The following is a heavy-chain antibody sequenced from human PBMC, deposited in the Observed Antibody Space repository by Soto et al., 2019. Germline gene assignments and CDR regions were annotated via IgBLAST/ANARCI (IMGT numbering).Heavy chain of an antibody. D-gene: IGHD3-3*01. V-gene: IGHV3-15*01. CDR1: GFPFSNAW. CDR3: TTALRFLGWPDY. J-gene: IGHJ4*02. Sequence: EVHLVESGGGLVEPGGSLRLSCAASGFPFSNAWMSWVRQAPGKGLEWVGRIKSKTDGGTTDHAAPVKGRFTISRDDSKNMLYLQMNSLKIEDTAVYYCTTALRFLGWPDYWGQGTLVTVSS. CDR2: IKSKTDGGTT.